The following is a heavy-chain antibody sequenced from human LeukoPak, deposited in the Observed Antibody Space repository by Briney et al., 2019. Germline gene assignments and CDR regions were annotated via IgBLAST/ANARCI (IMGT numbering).Heavy chain of an antibody. Sequence: SETLSLTCTASGGSISSYYWSWIRQPPGKGLEWIGYIYYSGSTNYNPSLKSRVTISVDTSKNQFSLKLSSVTAADTAVYYCARGLWFGELLYPLDYWGQGTLVTVSS. J-gene: IGHJ4*02. D-gene: IGHD3-10*01. CDR1: GGSISSYY. V-gene: IGHV4-59*01. CDR3: ARGLWFGELLYPLDY. CDR2: IYYSGST.